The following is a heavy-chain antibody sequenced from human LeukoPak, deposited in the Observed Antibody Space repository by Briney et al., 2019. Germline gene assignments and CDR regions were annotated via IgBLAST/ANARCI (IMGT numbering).Heavy chain of an antibody. CDR3: ARVLTALRLLPFDP. Sequence: PGRSLRLSCAASGFTFSSYAMHWVRQAPGKGLEWVAVISYDGSNKYYADSVKGRFTISRDNSKNTLYLQMNSLRAEDTAVYYCARVLTALRLLPFDPWGQGTLVTVSS. CDR2: ISYDGSNK. CDR1: GFTFSSYA. D-gene: IGHD3-10*01. J-gene: IGHJ5*02. V-gene: IGHV3-30*04.